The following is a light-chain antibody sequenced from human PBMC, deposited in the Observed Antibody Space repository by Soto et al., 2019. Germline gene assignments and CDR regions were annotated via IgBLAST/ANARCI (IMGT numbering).Light chain of an antibody. CDR2: DAS. J-gene: IGKJ5*01. CDR1: QDISNY. CDR3: QQYDNLPSIT. Sequence: DIQMTQSPSSLSASVGDRVTITCQASQDISNYLNWYQQNPGKAPKLLIYDASNLETGVPSRFSGSGAGTDFTITISSLQPEDIATYYCQQYDNLPSITFGQGTRLEIK. V-gene: IGKV1-33*01.